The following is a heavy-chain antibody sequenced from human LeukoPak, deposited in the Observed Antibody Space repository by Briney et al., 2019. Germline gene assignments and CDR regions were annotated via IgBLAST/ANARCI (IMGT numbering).Heavy chain of an antibody. CDR3: ASRAYCGGDCYSEVDY. Sequence: SVKVSCKASGGTFSSYAISWVRQAPGQGLEWMGGIIPIFGTANYAQKFQGRVTITADESTSTAYMELSSLRSEDTAVYYCASRAYCGGDCYSEVDYWGQGTLVTISS. CDR1: GGTFSSYA. V-gene: IGHV1-69*13. D-gene: IGHD2-21*02. CDR2: IIPIFGTA. J-gene: IGHJ4*02.